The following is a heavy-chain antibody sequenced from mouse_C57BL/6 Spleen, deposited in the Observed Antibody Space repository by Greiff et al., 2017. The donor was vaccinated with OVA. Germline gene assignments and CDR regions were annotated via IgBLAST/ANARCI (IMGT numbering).Heavy chain of an antibody. CDR1: GYTFTSYW. CDR2: IDPSDSYT. CDR3: AREGTGVKKGYFDY. V-gene: IGHV1-69*01. Sequence: VQLQQPGAELVMPGASVKLSCKASGYTFTSYWMHWVKQRPGQGLEWIGEIDPSDSYTNYNQKFKGKSTLTIDKYSSTAYMHLSSLTFEDSAVYYCAREGTGVKKGYFDYWGKGTTLTVSS. D-gene: IGHD2-1*01. J-gene: IGHJ2*01.